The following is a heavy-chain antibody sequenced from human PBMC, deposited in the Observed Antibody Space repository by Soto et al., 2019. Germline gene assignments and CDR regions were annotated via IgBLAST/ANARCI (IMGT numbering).Heavy chain of an antibody. CDR3: ARDAMGCSGGSCPYYFDY. D-gene: IGHD2-15*01. Sequence: EVQLVESGGGLVQPGGSLRLSCAASGFTFSSYSMNWVRQAPGKGLEWVSYISSSSTIYYADSVKGRFTISRDNAKNSLYLQMNSLRAEDTAVYYCARDAMGCSGGSCPYYFDYWGQGTLVTVSS. CDR2: ISSSSTI. J-gene: IGHJ4*02. CDR1: GFTFSSYS. V-gene: IGHV3-48*01.